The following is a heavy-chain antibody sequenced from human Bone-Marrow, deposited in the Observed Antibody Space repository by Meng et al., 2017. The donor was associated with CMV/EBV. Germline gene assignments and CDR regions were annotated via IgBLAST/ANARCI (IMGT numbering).Heavy chain of an antibody. CDR1: GYTFTGYY. V-gene: IGHV1-2*04. D-gene: IGHD3-3*01. CDR2: INPNSGGT. CDR3: ARGKRGGSCNWFDP. J-gene: IGHJ5*02. Sequence: ASVKVSCKASGYTFTGYYMHWVRQAPGQGLEWMGWINPNSGGTNYAQKFQGWVTMTRDTCTSTAYMELSRLRSDGTAVYYCARGKRGGSCNWFDPWGQGTLVTFYS.